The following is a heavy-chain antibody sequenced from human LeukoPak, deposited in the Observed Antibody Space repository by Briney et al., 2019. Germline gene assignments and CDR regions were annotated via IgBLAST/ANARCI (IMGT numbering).Heavy chain of an antibody. V-gene: IGHV1-46*01. J-gene: IGHJ3*02. Sequence: ASVKVSCKASGYTFTSYYMHWVRQAPGQGLEWMGIINPGGGSTSYAQKFQGRVTMTRDMSTSTVYMELSSLRSEDTAVYYCAGGLLPSDAFDIWGQGTMVTVSS. CDR3: AGGLLPSDAFDI. D-gene: IGHD3-22*01. CDR2: INPGGGST. CDR1: GYTFTSYY.